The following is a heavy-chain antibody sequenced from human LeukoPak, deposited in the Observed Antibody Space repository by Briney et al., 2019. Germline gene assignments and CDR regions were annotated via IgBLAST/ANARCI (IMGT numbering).Heavy chain of an antibody. CDR1: GFTFSSYA. V-gene: IGHV3-23*01. CDR3: AKSNCSSTSCYIGE. J-gene: IGHJ4*02. CDR2: ISGSGGST. D-gene: IGHD2-2*02. Sequence: GGSLRLSCAASGFTFSSYAMSWVRQAPGKGLEWASAISGSGGSTYYADSVKGRFTISRDNSKNTLYLQMNSLRAEDTAVYYCAKSNCSSTSCYIGEWGQGTLVTVSS.